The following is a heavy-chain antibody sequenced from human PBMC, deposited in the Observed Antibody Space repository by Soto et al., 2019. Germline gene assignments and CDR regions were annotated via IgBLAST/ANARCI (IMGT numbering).Heavy chain of an antibody. V-gene: IGHV4-31*03. CDR2: IYYSGST. J-gene: IGHJ3*02. D-gene: IGHD3-10*01. CDR1: GGSISSGGYY. CDR3: ARGGFRPGHDAFDI. Sequence: SETLSLTCTFSGGSISSGGYYWSWIRQHPGKGLEWIGYIYYSGSTYYNPPLKSRVTISVDTSKNQFSLKLSSVTAADTAVYYCARGGFRPGHDAFDIWGQGTMVTVSS.